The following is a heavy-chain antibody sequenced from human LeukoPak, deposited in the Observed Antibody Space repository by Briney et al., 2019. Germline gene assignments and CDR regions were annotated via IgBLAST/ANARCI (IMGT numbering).Heavy chain of an antibody. CDR2: ISGSGGST. J-gene: IGHJ5*02. CDR1: GFTFSSYA. CDR3: ARDYCSGGSCYSGPNWFDP. V-gene: IGHV3-23*01. D-gene: IGHD2-15*01. Sequence: GGSLRLSCAASGFTFSSYAMSWVRQAPGKGLEWVSAISGSGGSTYYADSVKGRFTISRDNSKNTLYLQMNSLRAEDTAVYYCARDYCSGGSCYSGPNWFDPWGQGTLVTVSS.